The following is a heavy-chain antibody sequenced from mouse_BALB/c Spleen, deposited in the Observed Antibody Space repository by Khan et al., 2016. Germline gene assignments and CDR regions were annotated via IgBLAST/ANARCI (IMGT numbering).Heavy chain of an antibody. CDR2: ISSGGYT. Sequence: EVELVESGGGLMKPGESLKISCAASGFIFSSYAMSWVRQTPEKRLEWVASISSGGYTYYPVSMRGRFTISRDNAGNILYLQVSSLRSEDTAMYYCARDNYGNPFDYWGQGTTLTVSS. J-gene: IGHJ2*01. CDR3: ARDNYGNPFDY. CDR1: GFIFSSYA. V-gene: IGHV5-6-5*01. D-gene: IGHD1-1*01.